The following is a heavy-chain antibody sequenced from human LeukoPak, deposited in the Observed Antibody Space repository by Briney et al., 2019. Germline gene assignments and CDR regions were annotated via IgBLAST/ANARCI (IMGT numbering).Heavy chain of an antibody. CDR1: GGSFSGYY. CDR2: INHSGST. J-gene: IGHJ6*02. Sequence: SETLSLTCAVYGGSFSGYYWSWIRQPPGKGLEWIGEINHSGSTNYNPSLKSRVTISVDTSKNQFSLKLSSVTAADTAVYYCARGRGNYYGSGSPWGYWGQGTTVTVSS. V-gene: IGHV4-34*01. CDR3: ARGRGNYYGSGSPWGY. D-gene: IGHD3-10*01.